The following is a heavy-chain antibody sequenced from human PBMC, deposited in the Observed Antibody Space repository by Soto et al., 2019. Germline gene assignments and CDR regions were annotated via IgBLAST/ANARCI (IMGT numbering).Heavy chain of an antibody. CDR1: GLPFCAYL. CDR2: ISGSGSTI. D-gene: IGHD3-22*01. V-gene: IGHV3-11*01. CDR3: ASYHDSRGQA. Sequence: VGSLRLSCAASGLPFCAYLMSWIRQATGKGLEWISYISGSGSTIYYADSVKGRFTISRDNAKNSLYLQMNSLRAEDTAVYYGASYHDSRGQAWGQGKMVTVSS. J-gene: IGHJ3*01.